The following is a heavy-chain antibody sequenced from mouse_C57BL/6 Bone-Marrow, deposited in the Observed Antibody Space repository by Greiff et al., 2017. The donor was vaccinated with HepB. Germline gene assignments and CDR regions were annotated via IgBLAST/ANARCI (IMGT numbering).Heavy chain of an antibody. V-gene: IGHV1-81*01. CDR3: ARGYYGSSYFDY. D-gene: IGHD1-1*01. CDR2: IDPRSGNT. Sequence: VQLQQSGAELARPGASVKLSCKASGYTFTSYGISWVKQRTGQGLEWIGEIDPRSGNTYYNEKFKGKATLTAEKSSSTAYMELRSLTSEDSAVYFCARGYYGSSYFDYWGQGTTLTVSS. J-gene: IGHJ2*01. CDR1: GYTFTSYG.